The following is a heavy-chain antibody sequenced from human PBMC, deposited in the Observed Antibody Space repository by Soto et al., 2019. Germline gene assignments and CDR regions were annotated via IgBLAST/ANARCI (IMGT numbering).Heavy chain of an antibody. D-gene: IGHD3-10*01. V-gene: IGHV3-49*03. Sequence: EVYLVESGGGLVEPGRSLRLSCTASGFPFGNFLMSWFRQAPGKGMEWVGFIRSQPYGGTAEYAASVRGRFTISRDDSKGIAYLQMNSLQTADSGVYYCIGSFPFWGQGTLVTVSS. CDR3: IGSFPF. CDR2: IRSQPYGGTA. J-gene: IGHJ4*02. CDR1: GFPFGNFL.